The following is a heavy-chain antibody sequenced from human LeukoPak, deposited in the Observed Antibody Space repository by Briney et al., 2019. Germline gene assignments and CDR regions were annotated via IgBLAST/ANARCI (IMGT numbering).Heavy chain of an antibody. CDR2: IYYSGST. CDR1: GGSISSSSYY. V-gene: IGHV4-39*07. J-gene: IGHJ4*02. D-gene: IGHD3-3*01. CDR3: ATTSTIFGVVPFDY. Sequence: SETLSLTCTVSGGSISSSSYYWGWIRQPPGKGLEWIGSIYYSGSTYYNPSLKSRVTISVDTSKNQFSLKLSSVTAADTAVYYCATTSTIFGVVPFDYWGQGTLVTVSS.